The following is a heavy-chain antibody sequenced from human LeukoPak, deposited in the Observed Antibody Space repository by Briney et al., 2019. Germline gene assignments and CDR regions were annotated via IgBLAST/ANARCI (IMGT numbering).Heavy chain of an antibody. Sequence: SETLSLTCTVSGGSISSSSYYWGWIRRPPGKGLEWIGSIYYSGSTYYNPSLKSRVTISVDTSKNQFSLKLSSVTAADTAVYYCARDFVLLWFGELSYMDVWGKGTTVTVSS. CDR3: ARDFVLLWFGELSYMDV. CDR1: GGSISSSSYY. CDR2: IYYSGST. D-gene: IGHD3-10*01. J-gene: IGHJ6*03. V-gene: IGHV4-39*07.